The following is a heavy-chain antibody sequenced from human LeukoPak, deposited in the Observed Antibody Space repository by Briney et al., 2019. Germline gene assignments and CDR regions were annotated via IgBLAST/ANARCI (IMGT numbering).Heavy chain of an antibody. J-gene: IGHJ6*02. CDR3: AKDSEDIVVVPAAMWDYDYGMDV. D-gene: IGHD2-2*01. CDR2: ISGSGGST. Sequence: ETLSLTCTVSGGSISSYYWSWIRQPPGKGLEWVSAISGSGGSTYYADSVKGRFTISRDNSKNTLYLQMHSLRAEDTAVYYCAKDSEDIVVVPAAMWDYDYGMDVWGQGTTVTVSS. V-gene: IGHV3-23*01. CDR1: GGSISSYY.